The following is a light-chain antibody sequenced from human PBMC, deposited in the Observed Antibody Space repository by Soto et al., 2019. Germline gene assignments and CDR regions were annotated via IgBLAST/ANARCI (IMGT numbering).Light chain of an antibody. CDR3: QQYNNWPYT. CDR1: QSVRSN. V-gene: IGKV3-15*01. Sequence: EIVMTQSPATLSVSPGERATLSCRASQSVRSNLACYQQKPGQAPSLLIYGESTRATGIPAMFSGSGSGTEFTLTSSSLQSEYFAVYYCQQYNNWPYTFGQGTKLEIK. CDR2: GES. J-gene: IGKJ2*01.